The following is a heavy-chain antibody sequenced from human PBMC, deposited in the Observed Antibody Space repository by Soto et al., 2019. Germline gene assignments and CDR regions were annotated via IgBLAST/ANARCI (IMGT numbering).Heavy chain of an antibody. Sequence: SETLSLTCAVSGGSISSSNWWSWVRPPPGKGLEWIGEIYHSGSTNYNPSLKSRVTISVDKSKNQFSLKLSSVTAADTAVYYCAGYIVVVPAASNWFDPWGQGTLVTVS. J-gene: IGHJ5*02. CDR1: GGSISSSNW. D-gene: IGHD2-2*01. CDR2: IYHSGST. V-gene: IGHV4-4*02. CDR3: AGYIVVVPAASNWFDP.